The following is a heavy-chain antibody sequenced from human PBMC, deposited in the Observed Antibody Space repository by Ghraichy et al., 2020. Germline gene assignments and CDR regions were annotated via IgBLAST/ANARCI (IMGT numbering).Heavy chain of an antibody. CDR1: GGSFSGYY. D-gene: IGHD3-22*01. V-gene: IGHV4-34*01. Sequence: SETLSLTCAVYGGSFSGYYWSWIRQPPGKGLEWIGEINHSGSTNYNPSLKSRVTISVDTSKNQFSLKLSSVTAADTAVYYCARWRTSSKYYDSPWGQGTLVTVSS. J-gene: IGHJ5*02. CDR3: ARWRTSSKYYDSP. CDR2: INHSGST.